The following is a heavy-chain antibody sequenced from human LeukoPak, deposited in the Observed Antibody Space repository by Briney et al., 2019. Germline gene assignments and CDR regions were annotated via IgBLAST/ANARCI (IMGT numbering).Heavy chain of an antibody. D-gene: IGHD3-22*01. J-gene: IGHJ2*01. CDR1: GFTVSSYA. CDR2: ISYDGSNK. CDR3: ARDRDYYDSSGYFDL. Sequence: GRSLRLSCAASGFTVSSYAMHLVRQAAGKGLEWVAVISYDGSNKYYADSVKGRFTISRDNSKNTLYLQMNSLRAEDTAVYYCARDRDYYDSSGYFDLWGRGTLVTVSS. V-gene: IGHV3-30-3*01.